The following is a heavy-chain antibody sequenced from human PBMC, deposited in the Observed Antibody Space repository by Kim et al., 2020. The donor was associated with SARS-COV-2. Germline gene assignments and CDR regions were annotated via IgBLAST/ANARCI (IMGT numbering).Heavy chain of an antibody. V-gene: IGHV3-23*01. J-gene: IGHJ1*01. D-gene: IGHD1-26*01. CDR1: GFTFSSND. CDR2: MDPSGGNT. Sequence: GGSLRLSCAASGFTFSSNDMTWVRQATGKGLEWVSSMDPSGGNTFYADAAEGLFTTSRDNSNNTLYLEMNSRGAENTAVYYCGDRKIGGSTVNWGQYTMV. CDR3: GDRKIGGSTVN.